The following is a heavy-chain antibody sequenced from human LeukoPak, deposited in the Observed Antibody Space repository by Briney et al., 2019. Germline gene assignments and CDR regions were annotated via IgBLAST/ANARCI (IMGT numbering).Heavy chain of an antibody. J-gene: IGHJ4*02. Sequence: PGGSLRLSCAASGFTVSSNYMNWVRQAPGKGLEWVSYISTSGAIIYYADSVKGRFTISRDNAKNSLYLQMNSLRAEDTAVYYCARGSLSDRGDYWGQGTLVTVSS. CDR3: ARGSLSDRGDY. CDR2: ISTSGAII. D-gene: IGHD3-16*01. V-gene: IGHV3-48*01. CDR1: GFTVSSNY.